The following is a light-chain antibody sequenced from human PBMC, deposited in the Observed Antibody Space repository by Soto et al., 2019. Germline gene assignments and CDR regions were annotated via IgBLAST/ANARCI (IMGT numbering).Light chain of an antibody. CDR3: QQYGNSPLT. CDR2: AAS. CDR1: QSVTVNS. Sequence: EILLTQSPRTLSLSPGEGVTLSCRASQSVTVNSLARYQQKPGQAPRLLIYAASTRAAAVPDRFTGSGSGTDFALTISRLEPEDFGVYYCQQYGNSPLTSGHGTKVDIK. J-gene: IGKJ3*01. V-gene: IGKV3-20*01.